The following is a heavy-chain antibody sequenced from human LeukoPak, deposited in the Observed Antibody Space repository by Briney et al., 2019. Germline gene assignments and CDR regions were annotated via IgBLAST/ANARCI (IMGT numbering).Heavy chain of an antibody. Sequence: SETLSLTCAVYGGSFSGYYWSWIRQPPGKGLEWIGEINHSGSTNYNPSLKSRVTISVDTSKNQFSLKLSSVTAADTAVYYCARQAGGASAFDIWGQGTMVTASS. CDR1: GGSFSGYY. V-gene: IGHV4-34*01. J-gene: IGHJ3*02. CDR2: INHSGST. D-gene: IGHD1-14*01. CDR3: ARQAGGASAFDI.